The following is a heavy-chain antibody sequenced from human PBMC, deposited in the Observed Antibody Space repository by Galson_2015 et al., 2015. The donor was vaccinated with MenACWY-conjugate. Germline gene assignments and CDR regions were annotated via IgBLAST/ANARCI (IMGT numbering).Heavy chain of an antibody. V-gene: IGHV3-43*01. D-gene: IGHD1-1*01. CDR1: GFTFDDYT. Sequence: SLRLSCAASGFTFDDYTMHWVRQAPGKGLEWVSLISWDGGSTYYADSVKGRFTISRDNSKNSLYLQMNSLRTEDTALYYCAKALNWNDVLDYWGQGTLVTVSS. J-gene: IGHJ4*02. CDR3: AKALNWNDVLDY. CDR2: ISWDGGST.